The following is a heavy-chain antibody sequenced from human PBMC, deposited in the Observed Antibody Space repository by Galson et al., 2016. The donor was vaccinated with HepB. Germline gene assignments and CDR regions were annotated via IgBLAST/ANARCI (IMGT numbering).Heavy chain of an antibody. Sequence: SETLSLTCGVNNGGSNGHYWTWIRQPPGKGLEWIGQINLYGTTYYNPSLGSRVTMSVDKSKNQFSLNLTSLTAADTAVYFCARGGRWRTMGYYDFGLDVWGQGTTVTVSS. J-gene: IGHJ6*02. CDR2: INLYGTT. CDR3: ARGGRWRTMGYYDFGLDV. CDR1: NGGSNGHY. V-gene: IGHV4-34*01. D-gene: IGHD1-26*01.